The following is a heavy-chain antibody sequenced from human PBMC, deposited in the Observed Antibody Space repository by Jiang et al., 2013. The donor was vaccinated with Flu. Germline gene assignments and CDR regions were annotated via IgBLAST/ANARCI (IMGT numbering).Heavy chain of an antibody. Sequence: SGAEVKKPGSSVKVSCKASGGTFSSYAISWVRQAPGQGLEWMGGIIPIFGTANYAQKFQGRVTITADKSTSTAYMELSSLRSEDTAVYYCARDWIAAAGTRRYWYFDLWGLAPWSLSPQ. CDR2: IIPIFGTA. D-gene: IGHD6-13*01. J-gene: IGHJ2*01. CDR1: GGTFSSYA. CDR3: ARDWIAAAGTRRYWYFDL. V-gene: IGHV1-69*06.